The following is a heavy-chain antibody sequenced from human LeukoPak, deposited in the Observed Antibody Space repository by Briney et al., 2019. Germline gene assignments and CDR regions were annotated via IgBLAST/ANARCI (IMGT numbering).Heavy chain of an antibody. V-gene: IGHV4-39*01. CDR3: ARRRAAAGTFYYYMDV. CDR1: GGSISSSSYY. CDR2: IYYSGST. Sequence: PSETLSLTCTVSGGSISSSSYYWGWIRQPPGKGLEWIGSIYYSGSTYYNPSLKSRVTIYVDTSKNQFSLKLSSVTAADTAVYYCARRRAAAGTFYYYMDVWGKGTTVTVSS. D-gene: IGHD6-13*01. J-gene: IGHJ6*03.